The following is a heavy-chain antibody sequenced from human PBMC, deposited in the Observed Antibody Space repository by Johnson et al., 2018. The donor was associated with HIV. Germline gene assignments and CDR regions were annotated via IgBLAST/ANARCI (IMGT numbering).Heavy chain of an antibody. CDR1: GFTFSNFG. J-gene: IGHJ3*02. V-gene: IGHV3-30*03. Sequence: QVQLVESGGGLVQPGGSLRLSCAASGFTFSNFGMHWVRQAPGKGLEWVAVISYDGSNKYYADSVKGRFTISRDNSKNTLYLQMNSLRAEDTAVYYCARGVDGAFDIWGQGTMVTVSS. CDR3: ARGVDGAFDI. D-gene: IGHD3-10*01. CDR2: ISYDGSNK.